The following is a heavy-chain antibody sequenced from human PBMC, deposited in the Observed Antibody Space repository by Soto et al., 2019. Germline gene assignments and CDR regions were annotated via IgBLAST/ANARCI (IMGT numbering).Heavy chain of an antibody. CDR1: GFTFDDYA. CDR2: ISWNSGSI. D-gene: IGHD3-16*02. Sequence: EVQLVESGGGLVQPGRSLRLSCAASGFTFDDYAMHWVRQAPGKGLEWVSGISWNSGSIGYADSVKGRFTISRDNAKNSLYLQMNSLRAEDTALYYCAKDSHDYIWGSYRYRYFDLWGRGTLVTVSS. J-gene: IGHJ2*01. CDR3: AKDSHDYIWGSYRYRYFDL. V-gene: IGHV3-9*01.